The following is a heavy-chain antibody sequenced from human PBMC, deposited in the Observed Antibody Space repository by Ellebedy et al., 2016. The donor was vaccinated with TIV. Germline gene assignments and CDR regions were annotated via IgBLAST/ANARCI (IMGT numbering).Heavy chain of an antibody. CDR3: ARQTVATSVNDAFDI. CDR1: GFTFSGYW. Sequence: PGGSLRLSCAASGFTFSGYWMSWVRQAPGKGLEWVANIKQDGSEKYYVDSVKGRFTISRDKAKNSLYLQMKSLRAEDTAFYYCARQTVATSVNDAFDIWGLGTVVTVSS. CDR2: IKQDGSEK. D-gene: IGHD4-17*01. V-gene: IGHV3-7*01. J-gene: IGHJ3*02.